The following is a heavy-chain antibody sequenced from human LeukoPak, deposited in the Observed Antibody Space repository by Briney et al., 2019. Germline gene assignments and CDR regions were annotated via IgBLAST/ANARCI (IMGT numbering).Heavy chain of an antibody. CDR1: GGSFSGYY. V-gene: IGHV4-34*01. D-gene: IGHD1-7*01. J-gene: IGHJ4*02. CDR2: INHSGST. Sequence: SETLSLTCAVYGGSFSGYYWSWIRQPPGKGLEWIGEINHSGSTNYNPSLKSRVTISVDTSKNQFSLKLSSVTAADTAVYYCARDSQGGTTVDYWGQGTLVTVSS. CDR3: ARDSQGGTTVDY.